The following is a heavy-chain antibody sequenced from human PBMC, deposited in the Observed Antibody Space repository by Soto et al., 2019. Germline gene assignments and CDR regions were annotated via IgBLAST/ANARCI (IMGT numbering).Heavy chain of an antibody. J-gene: IGHJ4*02. CDR2: IIPIFGTA. Sequence: VASVKVSCKASGGTFSSYSISWVRQAPGQGLEWMGGIIPIFGTANYAQKFQGRVTITADESTSTAYMELGSLRSEDTAVYYCARKPVYDSSGYYLDYWGQGTLVTVSS. V-gene: IGHV1-69*13. CDR3: ARKPVYDSSGYYLDY. CDR1: GGTFSSYS. D-gene: IGHD3-22*01.